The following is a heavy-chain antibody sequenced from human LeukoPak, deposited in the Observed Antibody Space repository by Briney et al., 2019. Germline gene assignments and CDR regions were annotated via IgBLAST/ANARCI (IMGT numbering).Heavy chain of an antibody. CDR1: GFTFSNYA. CDR3: ARESFCSRTSCYRAFDY. Sequence: PGRSLRLSCAASGFTFSNYAIHWVRQAPGKGLEWVAVISHDAYSKLYAGSVKGRFTISRDNSKNTLYLQMNSLRPEDTAVYYCARESFCSRTSCYRAFDYWGQGTLVTVSS. J-gene: IGHJ4*02. V-gene: IGHV3-30*04. D-gene: IGHD2-2*01. CDR2: ISHDAYSK.